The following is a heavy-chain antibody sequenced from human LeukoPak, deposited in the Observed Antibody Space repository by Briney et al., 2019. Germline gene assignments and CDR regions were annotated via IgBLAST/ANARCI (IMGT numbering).Heavy chain of an antibody. V-gene: IGHV4-39*07. CDR2: IYYTGST. J-gene: IGHJ5*02. CDR1: GGSISSSDYY. D-gene: IGHD2-8*01. Sequence: SETLSLTCSVSGGSISSSDYYWSWIRQPPGKGLECLGNIYYTGSTSYNPSLKSRVTLSVDTFKNQFSLHLSSVTAADTAVYYCARENYCTNGVCWAFDPWGQGTLVTVSS. CDR3: ARENYCTNGVCWAFDP.